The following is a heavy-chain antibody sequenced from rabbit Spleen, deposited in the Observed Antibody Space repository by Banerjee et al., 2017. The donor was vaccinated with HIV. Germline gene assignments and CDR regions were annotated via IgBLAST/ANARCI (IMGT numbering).Heavy chain of an antibody. CDR1: GFSFSSGYD. J-gene: IGHJ4*01. V-gene: IGHV1S45*01. Sequence: QEQLVESGGGLVKPGASLTLTCKASGFSFSSGYDMCWVRQAPGQGLGWIGCINIGTIITYYASWVNGRFTISKTSSTTVTLQMTSLTVADTATYFCAREVLYAAYAGFGDATMYYFDLWGQGTLVTVS. CDR2: INIGTIIT. CDR3: AREVLYAAYAGFGDATMYYFDL. D-gene: IGHD6-1*01.